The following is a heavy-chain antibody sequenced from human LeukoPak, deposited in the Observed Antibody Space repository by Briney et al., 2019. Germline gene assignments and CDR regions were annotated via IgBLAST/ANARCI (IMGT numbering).Heavy chain of an antibody. D-gene: IGHD2-15*01. CDR1: GYTFTSYG. V-gene: IGHV1-18*01. CDR2: ISAYNGNT. CDR3: ARDLDCSGGSCYSNY. Sequence: ASVKVSCKASGYTFTSYGISWVRQAPGQGVEWMGWISAYNGNTNYAQKLQGRVTMTTDTSTSTAYMELRSLRSDDTAVYYCARDLDCSGGSCYSNYWGQGTLVTVSS. J-gene: IGHJ4*02.